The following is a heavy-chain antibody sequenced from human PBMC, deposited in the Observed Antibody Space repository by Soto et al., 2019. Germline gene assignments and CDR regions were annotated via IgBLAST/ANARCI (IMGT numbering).Heavy chain of an antibody. CDR1: GGTFSSYT. Sequence: ASVKVSCKASGGTFSSYTISWVRQAPGQGLEWMGRIIPILGIANYAQKFQGRVTITADKSTSTAYMELSSLRSEDTAVYYCVAGHQLLSRHIDYWGQGTLVTVSS. CDR3: VAGHQLLSRHIDY. J-gene: IGHJ4*02. CDR2: IIPILGIA. D-gene: IGHD2-2*01. V-gene: IGHV1-69*02.